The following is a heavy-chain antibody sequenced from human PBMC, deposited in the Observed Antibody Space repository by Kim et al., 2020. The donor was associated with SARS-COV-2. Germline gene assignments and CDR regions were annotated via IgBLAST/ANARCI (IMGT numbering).Heavy chain of an antibody. CDR3: ARSITIMVRGEVRRGGMDV. CDR1: GSTFISYW. Sequence: GGSLRLSCAASGSTFISYWMHWVRQAPGKGLVWVSRINSDGSSTTYADSVKGRFTISRDNAKNTLYLQMNSLRAEDTAVYYCARSITIMVRGEVRRGGMDVWGQGTTVTVSS. CDR2: INSDGSST. J-gene: IGHJ6*02. V-gene: IGHV3-74*01. D-gene: IGHD3-10*01.